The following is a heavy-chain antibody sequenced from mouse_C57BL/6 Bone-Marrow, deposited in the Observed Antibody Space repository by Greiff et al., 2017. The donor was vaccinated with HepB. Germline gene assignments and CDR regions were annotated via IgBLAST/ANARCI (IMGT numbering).Heavy chain of an antibody. D-gene: IGHD2-1*01. CDR1: GYTFTSYW. CDR3: ARGNYGNFPWFAY. Sequence: QVQLQQPGAELVKPGASVKLSCKASGYTFTSYWMHWVKQRPGQGLEWIGMIHPNSGSTNYNEKFKSEATLTVDKSSSTAYMQLSSLTSEDSAVYYCARGNYGNFPWFAYWGQGTLVTVSA. CDR2: IHPNSGST. V-gene: IGHV1-64*01. J-gene: IGHJ3*01.